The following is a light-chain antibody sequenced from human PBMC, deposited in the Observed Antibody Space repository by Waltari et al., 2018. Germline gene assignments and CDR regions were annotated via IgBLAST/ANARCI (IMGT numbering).Light chain of an antibody. J-gene: IGLJ2*01. CDR3: SSQSTNNGVI. Sequence: QSALTQPASVSGSPGHSINISRTGSCSDIGGHDSVSCYADHRGQAPKVIIYDVNKRPSGVSDRFSGSKSGNTASLTISGLQAEDEATFYCSSQSTNNGVIFGGGTKVTVL. V-gene: IGLV2-14*03. CDR2: DVN. CDR1: CSDIGGHDS.